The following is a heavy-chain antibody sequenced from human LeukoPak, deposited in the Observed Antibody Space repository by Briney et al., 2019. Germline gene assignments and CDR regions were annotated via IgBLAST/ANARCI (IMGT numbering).Heavy chain of an antibody. V-gene: IGHV3-66*02. CDR3: ARDRAGAQNWVASYP. CDR1: GFTVSNDY. Sequence: GGSLTLSCAASGFTVSNDYMAWVRQAPGRGLEWVSLIYGDGTTFYTDSVKGRFTISRDNFKNTTYLQMNSLRPEDTALYYCARDRAGAQNWVASYPWGQGTLVTLSS. D-gene: IGHD7-27*01. J-gene: IGHJ5*02. CDR2: IYGDGTT.